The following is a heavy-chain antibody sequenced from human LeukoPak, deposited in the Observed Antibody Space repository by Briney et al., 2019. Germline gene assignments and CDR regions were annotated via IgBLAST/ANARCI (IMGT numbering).Heavy chain of an antibody. J-gene: IGHJ4*02. CDR1: GGTFSSYA. CDR2: IIPIFGIA. Sequence: GASVKVSCKASGGTFSSYAISWVRQAPGQGLEWMGRIIPIFGIANYAQKFQGRVTITADKSTSTAYMELSSLRSEDTAVYYCARDEAAGDYWGQGILVTVSS. D-gene: IGHD6-13*01. CDR3: ARDEAAGDY. V-gene: IGHV1-69*04.